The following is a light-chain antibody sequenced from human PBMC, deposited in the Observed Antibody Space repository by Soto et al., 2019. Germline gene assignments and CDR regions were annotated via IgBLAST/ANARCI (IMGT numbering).Light chain of an antibody. Sequence: QSVLTQPPSVSGAPGQRVTISCTGSGSNIGAGYDVHWYQQLPGTAPKLLIYGNTNRPSGVPDRFSGSRSGTSASLAITGLQAEDEADYYCQSHDSSLSGYVFGTGTKLT. J-gene: IGLJ1*01. V-gene: IGLV1-40*01. CDR2: GNT. CDR3: QSHDSSLSGYV. CDR1: GSNIGAGYD.